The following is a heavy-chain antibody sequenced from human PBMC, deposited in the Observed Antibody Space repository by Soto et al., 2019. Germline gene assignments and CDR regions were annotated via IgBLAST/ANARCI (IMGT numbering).Heavy chain of an antibody. Sequence: SETLSLTCAVYGGSFSGYYWSWIRQPPGKGLEWIGEINHSGSTNYNPSLKSRVTISVDTSKNQFSLKLSSVTAADTAVYYCARGRSAANTTHNWFDPWGQGTLVTVSS. J-gene: IGHJ5*02. CDR2: INHSGST. CDR1: GGSFSGYY. V-gene: IGHV4-34*01. D-gene: IGHD6-13*01. CDR3: ARGRSAANTTHNWFDP.